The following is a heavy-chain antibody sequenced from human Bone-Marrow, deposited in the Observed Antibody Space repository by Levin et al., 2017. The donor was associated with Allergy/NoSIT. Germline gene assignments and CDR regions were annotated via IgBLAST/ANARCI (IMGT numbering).Heavy chain of an antibody. D-gene: IGHD4-17*01. CDR3: GRAPYGDPRVFDY. CDR2: IHYSGST. Sequence: SETLSLTCTVSGVSITRGDYKWGWIRQPPGKALEWIGSIHYSGSTYYNPSLNSRGSMSVDTSRSQFSLELRSLTAADTAEYYCGRAPYGDPRVFDYWGQGTLVTVSS. CDR1: GVSITRGDYK. V-gene: IGHV4-39*01. J-gene: IGHJ4*02.